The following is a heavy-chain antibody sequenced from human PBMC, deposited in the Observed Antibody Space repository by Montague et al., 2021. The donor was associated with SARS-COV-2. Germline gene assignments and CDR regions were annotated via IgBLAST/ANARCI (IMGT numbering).Heavy chain of an antibody. D-gene: IGHD1-20*01. Sequence: SETLSLTCTVSGGSISSSSYYWGWVRQPPGKGLEWIGSIYYSGSTYYNPSLKSRATISVDTSKNQFSLKLSSVTAADTAVYYCARDQGYNWNYYYYYGMDVWGQRTTVTVSS. CDR2: IYYSGST. CDR1: GGSISSSSYY. J-gene: IGHJ6*02. CDR3: ARDQGYNWNYYYYYGMDV. V-gene: IGHV4-39*07.